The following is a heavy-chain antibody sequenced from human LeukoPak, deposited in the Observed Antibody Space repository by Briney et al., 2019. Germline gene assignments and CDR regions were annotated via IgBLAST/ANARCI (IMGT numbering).Heavy chain of an antibody. CDR2: IGWNSART. D-gene: IGHD3-10*01. Sequence: PGGSLRLSCTASESTFDHAMHWVRQTPGKGLEWVSGIGWNSARTGYAASVRGRFTISRDNAKNSLYLQMNSLRAEDTALYYCGKDISAGGMDVWGQGTTVTVSS. V-gene: IGHV3-9*01. CDR1: ESTFDHA. J-gene: IGHJ6*02. CDR3: GKDISAGGMDV.